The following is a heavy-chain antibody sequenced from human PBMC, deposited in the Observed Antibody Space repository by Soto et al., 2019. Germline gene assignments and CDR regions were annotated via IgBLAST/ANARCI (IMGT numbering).Heavy chain of an antibody. Sequence: SETLSLTCTVSGDSISSYYWSWIRQPPGKGLEWIGYIYYSGSTNYNPSLKSRVTISVDTSKNQFSLKLTSVTAADTAVYYCASLKVSKQSWFDPWGQGTLVTVSS. J-gene: IGHJ5*02. D-gene: IGHD6-13*01. V-gene: IGHV4-59*08. CDR2: IYYSGST. CDR1: GDSISSYY. CDR3: ASLKVSKQSWFDP.